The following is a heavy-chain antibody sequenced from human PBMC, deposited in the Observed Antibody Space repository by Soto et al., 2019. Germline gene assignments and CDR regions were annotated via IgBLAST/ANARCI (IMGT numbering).Heavy chain of an antibody. CDR2: ISGVGGST. CDR3: AKAEYSSSAARPPFDP. J-gene: IGHJ5*02. Sequence: AGGSLRLSCAASGFTFSSYAMSWVRQAPGEGLEWVSDISGVGGSTYYADSVKGRFTISRDNSKNTLYLQMNSVRTEDTAVYYCAKAEYSSSAARPPFDPWGQGTLVTVSS. CDR1: GFTFSSYA. D-gene: IGHD6-6*01. V-gene: IGHV3-23*01.